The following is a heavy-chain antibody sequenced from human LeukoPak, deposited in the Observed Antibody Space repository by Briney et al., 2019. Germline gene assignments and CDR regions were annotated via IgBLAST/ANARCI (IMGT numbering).Heavy chain of an antibody. V-gene: IGHV4-39*01. CDR3: ARRSEFDNTHYHYFDY. CDR2: IYHSGST. J-gene: IGHJ4*02. Sequence: SETLSLTCIVSGGSIDSRSYYWDWIRQAPGKGLEWIGTIYHSGSTEYNPSLKSRVAIFVDTSKNQFSLILHSVAAADTAVYYCARRSEFDNTHYHYFDYWGQGALVTVSS. D-gene: IGHD2-15*01. CDR1: GGSIDSRSYY.